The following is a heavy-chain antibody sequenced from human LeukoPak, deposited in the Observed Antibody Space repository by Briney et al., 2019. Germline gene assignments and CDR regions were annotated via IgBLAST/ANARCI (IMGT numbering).Heavy chain of an antibody. V-gene: IGHV3-7*01. Sequence: GGSLRLSCAASGFTFSTYNMNWVRQAPGKGLEWVANIKQDGSERYYVDSVKGRFTISRDNAKNSLFLQVNSLRAEDTAVYYCATRRYSSGFDYWGQGTLVTVSS. CDR2: IKQDGSER. J-gene: IGHJ4*02. CDR3: ATRRYSSGFDY. D-gene: IGHD6-19*01. CDR1: GFTFSTYN.